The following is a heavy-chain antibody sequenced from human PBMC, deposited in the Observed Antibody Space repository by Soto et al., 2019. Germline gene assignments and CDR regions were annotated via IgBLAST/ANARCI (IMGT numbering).Heavy chain of an antibody. V-gene: IGHV1-2*02. Sequence: QVQLVQSGVEVKKPGASVKVSCMATGYSFTGYYIHWVRQAPGQGLEWMGWINPDSGATNYAQKFQGRVAMTRDTSISTAYLELNRLKSDDTALYYCARDLRGLLDYFDYWGQGILVTVSS. CDR3: ARDLRGLLDYFDY. CDR2: INPDSGAT. J-gene: IGHJ4*02. D-gene: IGHD2-15*01. CDR1: GYSFTGYY.